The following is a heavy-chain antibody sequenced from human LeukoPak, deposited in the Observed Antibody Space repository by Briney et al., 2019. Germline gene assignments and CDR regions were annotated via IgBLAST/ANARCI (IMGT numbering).Heavy chain of an antibody. CDR3: ARLVTRRFGELSPDY. Sequence: SETLSLTCTVSGGSISSYYWSWIRQPPGKGLEWIGYIYYSGSTNYNPSPKSRVTISVDTSKNQFSLKLSSVTAADTAVYYCARLVTRRFGELSPDYWGQGTLVTVSS. V-gene: IGHV4-59*08. CDR2: IYYSGST. CDR1: GGSISSYY. J-gene: IGHJ4*02. D-gene: IGHD3-10*01.